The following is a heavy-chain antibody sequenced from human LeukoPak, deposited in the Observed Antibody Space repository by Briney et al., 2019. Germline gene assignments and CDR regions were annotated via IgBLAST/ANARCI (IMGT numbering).Heavy chain of an antibody. Sequence: GASVKVSCKPSGYTFTNYGISWVRQAPGQGLEWMGWISGYNGNTNYAQKSQGRVTMTTDTSTNAAHMELRSLRSDDTAVYYCARDCGYQCLFDYWGQGTLVTVSS. CDR1: GYTFTNYG. CDR2: ISGYNGNT. D-gene: IGHD5-12*01. J-gene: IGHJ4*02. V-gene: IGHV1-18*01. CDR3: ARDCGYQCLFDY.